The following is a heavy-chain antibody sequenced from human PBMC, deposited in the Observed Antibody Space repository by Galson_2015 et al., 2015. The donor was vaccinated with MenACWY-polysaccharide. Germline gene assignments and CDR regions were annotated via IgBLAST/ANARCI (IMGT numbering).Heavy chain of an antibody. CDR3: AGGSGTYSPDY. J-gene: IGHJ4*02. Sequence: SLRLSCAASGFTFSSYDMHWVRQAPGKGLEWVTFTRSDASYKHYAESVKGRFSVSRDNSKNTLHLQMNGLRVEDTAVYYCAGGSGTYSPDYWGQGTLVTVSS. D-gene: IGHD3-10*01. CDR1: GFTFSSYD. V-gene: IGHV3-30*02. CDR2: TRSDASYK.